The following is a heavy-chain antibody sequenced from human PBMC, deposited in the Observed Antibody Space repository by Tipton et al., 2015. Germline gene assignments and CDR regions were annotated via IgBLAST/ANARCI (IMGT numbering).Heavy chain of an antibody. J-gene: IGHJ4*02. Sequence: TLSLTCAVYGGSFSGYYWSWIRQTPGKGLEWIGEIHHGGTTYYSPSLMGRVTISVDTSQNQFSLKLNSVTAADTAVYYCARVSDFWSDAMDSWGQGSLVTVSS. CDR3: ARVSDFWSDAMDS. CDR1: GGSFSGYY. CDR2: IHHGGTT. V-gene: IGHV4-34*01. D-gene: IGHD3-3*01.